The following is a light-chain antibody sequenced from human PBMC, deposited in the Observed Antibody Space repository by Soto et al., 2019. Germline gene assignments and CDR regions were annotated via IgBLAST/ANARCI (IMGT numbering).Light chain of an antibody. CDR3: QQYENYSGT. J-gene: IGKJ3*01. Sequence: DIQMTQSPSSLSASVGDRVTITCRASQIINTWLAWYQQKPGKAPKLLIYRASNLVNGVPSRFSGSGSGTEFTLTISSLQPDDFSIYYFQQYENYSGTFGPGTNVDL. CDR2: RAS. V-gene: IGKV1-5*03. CDR1: QIINTW.